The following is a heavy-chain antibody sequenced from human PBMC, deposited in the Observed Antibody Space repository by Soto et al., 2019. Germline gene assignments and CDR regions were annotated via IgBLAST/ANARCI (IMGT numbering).Heavy chain of an antibody. CDR1: GFTFNNYA. CDR2: ISGTGGST. Sequence: GGSLRLSCAASGFTFNNYAMNWVRQAPGKGLEWVATISGTGGSTYYADSVKGRFTISRDNSKNTLYLQMNSLRAEDTAVYYCARDLTDFWSGYYSDGGSYFDYWGQGTLVTVSS. V-gene: IGHV3-23*01. D-gene: IGHD3-3*01. CDR3: ARDLTDFWSGYYSDGGSYFDY. J-gene: IGHJ4*02.